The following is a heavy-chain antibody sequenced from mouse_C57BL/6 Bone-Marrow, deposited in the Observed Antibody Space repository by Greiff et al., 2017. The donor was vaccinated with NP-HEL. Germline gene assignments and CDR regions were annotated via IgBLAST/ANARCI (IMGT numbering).Heavy chain of an antibody. J-gene: IGHJ3*01. V-gene: IGHV1-78*01. CDR1: GYTFTDHT. D-gene: IGHD1-1*01. CDR3: ARSYYYGSSYSWFAY. CDR2: IYPRDGST. Sequence: VKLMESDAELVKPGASVKISCKVSGYTFTDHTIHWMKQRPEQGLEWIGYIYPRDGSTKYNEKFKGKATLTADKSSSTAYMQLNSLTSEDSAVYFCARSYYYGSSYSWFAYWGQGTLVTVSA.